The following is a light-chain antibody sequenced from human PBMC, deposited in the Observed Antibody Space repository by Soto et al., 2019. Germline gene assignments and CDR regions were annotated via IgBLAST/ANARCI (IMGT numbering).Light chain of an antibody. CDR3: HQSYNTLYT. Sequence: DIQLTQSPSFLSASVGDRVTITCRASQGIRSYLAWYQQKPGRAPKLLMYGASTLQSGVPSRFSGSGSGTDFTLTISSLQPEDFATYYCHQSYNTLYTFGQGTRLEI. J-gene: IGKJ2*01. CDR2: GAS. CDR1: QGIRSY. V-gene: IGKV1-9*01.